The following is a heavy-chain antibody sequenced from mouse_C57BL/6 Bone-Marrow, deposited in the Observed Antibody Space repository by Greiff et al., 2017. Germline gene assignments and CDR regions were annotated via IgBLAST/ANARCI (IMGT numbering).Heavy chain of an antibody. CDR1: GYAFTNYL. Sequence: QVQLQQSGAELVRPGTSVKVSCKASGYAFTNYLIEWVKQRPGQGLEWIGVINPGSGGTNYNEKVKGKATLTADKSSSTAYMQLSSLTSEDSAVYFCTRSKNWDSWFAYWGQGTLVTVSA. V-gene: IGHV1-54*01. CDR3: TRSKNWDSWFAY. J-gene: IGHJ3*01. CDR2: INPGSGGT. D-gene: IGHD4-1*01.